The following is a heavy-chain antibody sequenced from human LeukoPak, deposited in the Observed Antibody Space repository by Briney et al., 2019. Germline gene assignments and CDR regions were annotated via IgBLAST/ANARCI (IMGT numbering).Heavy chain of an antibody. CDR1: GGSISSYY. J-gene: IGHJ4*02. D-gene: IGHD6-19*01. Sequence: SETLSLTYTVSGGSISSYYWSWIRQPPGKGLEWIGYIYYSGSTNYNPSLKSRVTISVDTSKDQFSLKLSSVTAADTAVYYCARAKLYSSGWSYFDYWGQGTLVTVSS. CDR2: IYYSGST. V-gene: IGHV4-59*08. CDR3: ARAKLYSSGWSYFDY.